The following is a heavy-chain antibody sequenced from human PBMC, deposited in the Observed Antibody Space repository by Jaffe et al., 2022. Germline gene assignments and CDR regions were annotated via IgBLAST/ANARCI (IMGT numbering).Heavy chain of an antibody. J-gene: IGHJ6*03. CDR2: IIPILGIA. CDR1: GGTFSSYT. CDR3: ARGGGEDWLQNPYYYYYMDV. D-gene: IGHD3-9*01. V-gene: IGHV1-69*02. Sequence: QVQLVQSGAEVKKPGSSVKVSCKASGGTFSSYTISWVRQAPGQGLEWMGRIIPILGIANYAQKFQGRVTITADKSTSTAYMELSSLRSEDTAVYYCARGGGEDWLQNPYYYYYMDVWGKGTTVTVSS.